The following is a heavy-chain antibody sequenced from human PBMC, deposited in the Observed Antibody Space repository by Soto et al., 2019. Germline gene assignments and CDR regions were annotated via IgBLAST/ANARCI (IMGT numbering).Heavy chain of an antibody. D-gene: IGHD3-22*01. CDR3: ARFPNLAYYYDSSGGRHAFDI. V-gene: IGHV4-31*03. CDR1: GGSISRGGYY. J-gene: IGHJ3*02. Sequence: SETLSLTCTVSGGSISRGGYYWIWIRQHPGKGLEWIGYIYYSGSTYYNPSLKSRVTISVDTSKNQFSLKLSSVTAADTAVYYCARFPNLAYYYDSSGGRHAFDIWGQGTMVTVSS. CDR2: IYYSGST.